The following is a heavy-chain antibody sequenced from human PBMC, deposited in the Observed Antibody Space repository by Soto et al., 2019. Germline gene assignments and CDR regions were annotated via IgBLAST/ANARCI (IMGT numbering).Heavy chain of an antibody. D-gene: IGHD6-13*01. V-gene: IGHV3-9*01. CDR1: GFTFDDYA. CDR2: ISWNSAAI. CDR3: ANDRGSSSWDPIFDF. J-gene: IGHJ4*02. Sequence: MQLVESGGGLIEPGRSLRLSCAASGFTFDDYAIHWVRQAPGKGLEWVSGISWNSAAIDYAVSVKGRFTIVRDNAMNSLYLQMNHLRPEDTAFYYCANDRGSSSWDPIFDFWGQGILVTVSS.